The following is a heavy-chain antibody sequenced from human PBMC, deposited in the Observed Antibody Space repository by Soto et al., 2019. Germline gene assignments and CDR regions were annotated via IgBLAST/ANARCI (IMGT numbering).Heavy chain of an antibody. V-gene: IGHV3-33*01. J-gene: IGHJ6*02. CDR3: ASDLVGASDSYGLDV. Sequence: QVQLVESGGGVVQPGRSLRLSCAAYGFTFSNYGMHWVRQAPGKGLEWVAIIWHDGNNKYYADSVRGRFIISRDNSKNRLYLQMNSLRAEDTAVYYCASDLVGASDSYGLDVWGQGTPVTVSS. CDR1: GFTFSNYG. D-gene: IGHD1-26*01. CDR2: IWHDGNNK.